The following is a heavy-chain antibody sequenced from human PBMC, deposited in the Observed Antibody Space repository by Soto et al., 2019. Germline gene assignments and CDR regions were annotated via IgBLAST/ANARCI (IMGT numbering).Heavy chain of an antibody. V-gene: IGHV1-69*01. CDR1: GGTFSSYA. CDR2: IIPIFGTA. Sequence: QVQLVQSGAEVKKPGSSVKVSCKASGGTFSSYAISWVRQAPGQGLEWMGGIIPIFGTANYAQKFQGRVTITGEGTTRTALIELSSLRFEETAVDYLARGGSNLVIVGKNYGMDGWGQRTTVTVSS. J-gene: IGHJ6*02. D-gene: IGHD3-22*01. CDR3: ARGGSNLVIVGKNYGMDG.